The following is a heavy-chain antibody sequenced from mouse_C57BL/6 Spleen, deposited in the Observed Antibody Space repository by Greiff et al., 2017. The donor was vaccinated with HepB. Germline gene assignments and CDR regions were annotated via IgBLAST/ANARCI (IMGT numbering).Heavy chain of an antibody. Sequence: VQLQQPGAELVRPGSSVKLSCKASGYTFTSYWMDWVKQRPGQGLEWIGNIYPSDSETHYNQKFKDKATLTVDKSSSTAYMQLSSLTSEDSAVYYCARSGYDGLDYWGQGTTLTVSS. V-gene: IGHV1-61*01. J-gene: IGHJ2*01. D-gene: IGHD2-3*01. CDR1: GYTFTSYW. CDR2: IYPSDSET. CDR3: ARSGYDGLDY.